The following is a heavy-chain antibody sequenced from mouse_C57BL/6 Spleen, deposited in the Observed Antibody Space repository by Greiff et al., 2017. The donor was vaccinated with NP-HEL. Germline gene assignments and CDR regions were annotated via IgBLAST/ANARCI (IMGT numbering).Heavy chain of an antibody. CDR3: ASVADYAMDN. CDR1: GYTFTDYY. D-gene: IGHD1-1*01. V-gene: IGHV1-26*01. J-gene: IGHJ4*01. CDR2: INPNNGGT. Sequence: EVQLQQSGPELVKPGASVKISCKASGYTFTDYYMNWVKQSHGKSLEWIGDINPNNGGTSYNQKFKGKATLTVDKSSSTAYMELRSLTSEDSAVYYCASVADYAMDNWGQGTSDTVSS.